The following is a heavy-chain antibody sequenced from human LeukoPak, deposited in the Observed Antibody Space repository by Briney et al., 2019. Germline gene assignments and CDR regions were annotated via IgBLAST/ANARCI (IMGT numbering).Heavy chain of an antibody. CDR1: GFAFSSYR. Sequence: PGGSLRLSCAASGFAFSSYRMGWVRQAPGKGLEGVASIKQDGSEKYYVDSVKGRFTISRDNAKNSVFLQMNSLRAEDTAVYHCAREGPIAARPPNWYFDVWGRGTLVTVSS. V-gene: IGHV3-7*01. D-gene: IGHD6-6*01. CDR2: IKQDGSEK. J-gene: IGHJ2*01. CDR3: AREGPIAARPPNWYFDV.